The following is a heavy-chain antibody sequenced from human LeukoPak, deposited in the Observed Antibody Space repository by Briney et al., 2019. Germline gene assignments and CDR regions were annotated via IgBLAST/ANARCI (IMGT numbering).Heavy chain of an antibody. CDR1: GGTFSSYA. J-gene: IGHJ5*02. CDR3: ASQSYELPNWFDP. CDR2: IIPIFGTA. Sequence: SVKVSCKASGGTFSSYAISWVRQAPGQGLEWMGGIIPIFGTANYAQKFQGRVTITADESTSTAYMELSSLRSEDTAVYYCASQSYELPNWFDPWGQGTLVTVSS. V-gene: IGHV1-69*13. D-gene: IGHD3-10*01.